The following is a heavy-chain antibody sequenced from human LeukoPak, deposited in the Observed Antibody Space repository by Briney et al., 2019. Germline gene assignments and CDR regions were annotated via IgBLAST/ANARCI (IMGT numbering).Heavy chain of an antibody. CDR1: GGTISTYY. J-gene: IGHJ4*02. Sequence: SETLSLTCTVSGGTISTYYWSWIRQPPGKGLEWIGYIFYTGATTYNPSLKSRVTMSVDTSQNQFSLKLNSVTAADTAIYYCARRGYFDSWGQGTLVTVSS. D-gene: IGHD3-16*01. CDR3: ARRGYFDS. V-gene: IGHV4-59*08. CDR2: IFYTGAT.